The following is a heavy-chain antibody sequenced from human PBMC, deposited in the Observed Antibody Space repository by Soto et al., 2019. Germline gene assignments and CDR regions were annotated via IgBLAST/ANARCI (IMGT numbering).Heavy chain of an antibody. D-gene: IGHD6-19*01. V-gene: IGHV4-4*02. CDR1: GGSISSSNW. CDR3: ATATVPCSAFDY. Sequence: QVQLQESGPGLVKPSGTLSLTCAVSGGSISSSNWWTWVRQAPGKGLEWIGEVFHSGSTNYKSYLKSRVSISVDKSMNQISLKLSSVTAADTAVYYCATATVPCSAFDYWGQGTLVTVSS. J-gene: IGHJ4*02. CDR2: VFHSGST.